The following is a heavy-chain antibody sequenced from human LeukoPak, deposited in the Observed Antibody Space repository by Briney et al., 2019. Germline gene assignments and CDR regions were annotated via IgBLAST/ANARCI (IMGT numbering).Heavy chain of an antibody. D-gene: IGHD6-6*01. CDR1: GYTFTSHY. CDR3: ARDGVQYSSSSDLDY. V-gene: IGHV1-46*01. CDR2: INPSGGST. J-gene: IGHJ4*02. Sequence: ASVKVSCMASGYTFTSHYMHWVRQAPGQGLEWMGIINPSGGSTSYAQKFQGRVTMTRDTSTSTVYMELSSLRSEDTAVYYCARDGVQYSSSSDLDYWGQGTLVTVSS.